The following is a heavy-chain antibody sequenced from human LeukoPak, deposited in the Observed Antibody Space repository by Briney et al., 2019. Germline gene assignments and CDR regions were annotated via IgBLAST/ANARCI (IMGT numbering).Heavy chain of an antibody. Sequence: GGSLRLSCAASGFTFSSYWMDWVRQAAGKGLEWVAAIKKDGSEKKYVDSVKGRFIISRDNARNSLYLEMNSLRAEDTAVYYCARAYGSGSYYSEPWGQGTLVTVSS. CDR1: GFTFSSYW. CDR2: IKKDGSEK. V-gene: IGHV3-7*01. J-gene: IGHJ5*02. CDR3: ARAYGSGSYYSEP. D-gene: IGHD3-10*01.